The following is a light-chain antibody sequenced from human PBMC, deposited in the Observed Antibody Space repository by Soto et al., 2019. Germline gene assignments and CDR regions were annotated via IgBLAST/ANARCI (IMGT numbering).Light chain of an antibody. CDR1: QRLSSSY. J-gene: IGKJ1*01. CDR2: GAS. Sequence: EIVLTQSPGTLSLSPGERATLSCRASQRLSSSYLAWYQQKPGQAPRLLIYGASSRATGIPDRFSGSGSGTDFTLTISRLEPEDFAVYYCQQYGSSRTFGQGTKVDIK. V-gene: IGKV3-20*01. CDR3: QQYGSSRT.